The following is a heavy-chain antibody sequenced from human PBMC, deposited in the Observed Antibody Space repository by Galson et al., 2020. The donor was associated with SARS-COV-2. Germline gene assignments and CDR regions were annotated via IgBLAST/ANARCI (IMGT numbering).Heavy chain of an antibody. V-gene: IGHV3-21*01. CDR2: ISSRSDYI. CDR1: GFPFDLYS. CDR3: ARDASWAMFGLDV. Sequence: GGSLRLYCEVSGFPFDLYSMNWVRQAPGKGLEWVSAISSRSDYIYYADSVKGRFTISRDNAKNSLHLQMNNLRAEDTAVYYCARDASWAMFGLDVWGQGTTVTVSS. J-gene: IGHJ6*02. D-gene: IGHD1-26*01.